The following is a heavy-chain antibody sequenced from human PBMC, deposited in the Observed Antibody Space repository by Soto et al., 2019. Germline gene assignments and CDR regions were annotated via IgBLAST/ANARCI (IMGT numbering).Heavy chain of an antibody. Sequence: PSETLSLTCTVSGGSISSSSYYWGWIRQPPGKGLEWIGSIYYSGSTYYNPSLKSRVTISVDTSKNQFSLKLSSVTAADTAVYYCARLGRRFLEWLDTWGQGTLVTVSS. J-gene: IGHJ5*02. CDR2: IYYSGST. V-gene: IGHV4-39*01. CDR1: GGSISSSSYY. D-gene: IGHD3-3*01. CDR3: ARLGRRFLEWLDT.